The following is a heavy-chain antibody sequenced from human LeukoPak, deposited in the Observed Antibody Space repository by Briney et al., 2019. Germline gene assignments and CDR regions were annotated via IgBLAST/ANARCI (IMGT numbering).Heavy chain of an antibody. J-gene: IGHJ4*02. Sequence: GGSLRLSCAASGFTFSSYWMHWVRQAPGKGLVWVSRIKSDGSSTSYADSVKGRFTISRDNAKETLYLQMNSLRAEDTAVYYCARGRGSWYGVYFDYWGQGTLVTVSS. CDR1: GFTFSSYW. CDR3: ARGRGSWYGVYFDY. D-gene: IGHD6-13*01. V-gene: IGHV3-74*01. CDR2: IKSDGSST.